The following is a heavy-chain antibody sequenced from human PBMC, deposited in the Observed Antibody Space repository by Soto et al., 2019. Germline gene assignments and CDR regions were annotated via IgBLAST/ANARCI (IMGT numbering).Heavy chain of an antibody. CDR2: ITDDSSHI. D-gene: IGHD3-22*01. J-gene: IGHJ5*02. V-gene: IGHV3-21*01. CDR3: ATPYYYNH. Sequence: GSLRLSCAASGFTFSSYVMHWVRQSPGKGLEWLASITDDSSHIAYADSVRGRFTVSRDNARKSVYLQMDSLGAEDTAIYYCATPYYYNHWGPGTLVTVSS. CDR1: GFTFSSYV.